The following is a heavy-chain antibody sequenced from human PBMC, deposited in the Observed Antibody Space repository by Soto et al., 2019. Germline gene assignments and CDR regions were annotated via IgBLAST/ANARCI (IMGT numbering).Heavy chain of an antibody. D-gene: IGHD5-18*01. V-gene: IGHV4-39*07. Sequence: SETLSLTCTVSGGSISSISHYWGWIRQPPGTGLEWVGSIYYSGSTNYNPSLKSRVTISVDTSKNQLSLKLSSVTAADTAVYYCTSAAEKPLIQPKFDSWGQGTLVTVSS. CDR3: TSAAEKPLIQPKFDS. CDR1: GGSISSISHY. CDR2: IYYSGST. J-gene: IGHJ4*02.